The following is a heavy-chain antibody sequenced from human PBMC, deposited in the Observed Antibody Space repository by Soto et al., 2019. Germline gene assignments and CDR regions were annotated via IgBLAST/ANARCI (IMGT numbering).Heavy chain of an antibody. CDR1: GGSISSSSYY. CDR2: IYYSGST. Sequence: QLQLQESGPGLVKPSETLSLTCTVSGGSISSSSYYWGWIRQPPGKGLEWIGSIYYSGSTYYNPSLRSRVTISVDTSKNQFSLKLSSVTAADTAVYYCASQPLVVITNLFDYWGQGTLVTVSS. V-gene: IGHV4-39*01. CDR3: ASQPLVVITNLFDY. D-gene: IGHD3-22*01. J-gene: IGHJ4*02.